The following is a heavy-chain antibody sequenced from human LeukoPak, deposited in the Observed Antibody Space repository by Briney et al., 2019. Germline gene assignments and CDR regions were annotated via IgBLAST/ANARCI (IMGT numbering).Heavy chain of an antibody. CDR3: ARGRFLEWLLQDY. D-gene: IGHD3-3*01. CDR2: INPNSGGT. V-gene: IGHV1-2*02. CDR1: GYTFTDYS. Sequence: GASVKVSCKASGYTFTDYSIHWVRQAPGQGLEWMGWINPNSGGTNYAQKFQGRVTMTRDTSISTAYMELSRLRSDDTAVYYCARGRFLEWLLQDYWGQGTLVTVSS. J-gene: IGHJ4*02.